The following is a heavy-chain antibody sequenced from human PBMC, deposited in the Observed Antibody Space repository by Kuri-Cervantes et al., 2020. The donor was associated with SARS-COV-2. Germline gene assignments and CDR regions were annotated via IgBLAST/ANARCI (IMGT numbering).Heavy chain of an antibody. D-gene: IGHD6-6*01. J-gene: IGHJ6*03. V-gene: IGHV4-39*01. Sequence: SETLSLTCTVSGGSISSSSYYWGWIRQPPGKGLEWIGSIYYSGSTYYNPSLKSRVTISVDTSKNQFSLKLSSVTAADTAVYYCARASLAARRQSPNYYYYYMDVWGKGTTVTVSS. CDR3: ARASLAARRQSPNYYYYYMDV. CDR1: GGSISSSSYY. CDR2: IYYSGST.